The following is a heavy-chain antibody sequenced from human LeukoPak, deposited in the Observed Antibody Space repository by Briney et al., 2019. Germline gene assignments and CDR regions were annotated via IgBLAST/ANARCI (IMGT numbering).Heavy chain of an antibody. CDR2: ISDSGSTT. CDR1: GFTFSSYG. CDR3: ARDLITMIYPDLAGGDYFDY. V-gene: IGHV3-21*01. J-gene: IGHJ4*02. Sequence: PGGSLRLSCAASGFTFSSYGMSWVRRAPGKGLEWVSSISDSGSTTYYPDSVKGRFTISRDNAKNSLYLQMNSLRAEDTAVYYCARDLITMIYPDLAGGDYFDYWGQGTLVTVSS. D-gene: IGHD3-22*01.